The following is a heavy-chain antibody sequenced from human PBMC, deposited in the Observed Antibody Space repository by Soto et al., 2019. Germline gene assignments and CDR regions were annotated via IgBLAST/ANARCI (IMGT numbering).Heavy chain of an antibody. Sequence: GGSLRLSCAASGFTFSSYGMHWVRQAPGKGLEWVAVISYDGSNKYYADSVKGRFTISRDNSKNTLYLQMNSLRAEDTAVYYCAKDRYRGGYDYVWGSYRFLFDYWGQGTLVTVSS. V-gene: IGHV3-30*18. CDR2: ISYDGSNK. CDR1: GFTFSSYG. J-gene: IGHJ4*02. CDR3: AKDRYRGGYDYVWGSYRFLFDY. D-gene: IGHD3-16*02.